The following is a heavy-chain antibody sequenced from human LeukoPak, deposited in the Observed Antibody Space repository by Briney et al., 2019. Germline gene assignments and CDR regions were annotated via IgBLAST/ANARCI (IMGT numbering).Heavy chain of an antibody. V-gene: IGHV4-31*03. Sequence: SETLSLTCTVSGGSISSGDYYWSWIRQHPGKGLEWIGYISYTGSTYYNPFLKSRVTISADTSENQFSLKLSSVTAADTAVYYCARDRSRYSSTWGFDYWGQGTLVTVSS. CDR1: GGSISSGDYY. J-gene: IGHJ4*02. D-gene: IGHD6-13*01. CDR3: ARDRSRYSSTWGFDY. CDR2: ISYTGST.